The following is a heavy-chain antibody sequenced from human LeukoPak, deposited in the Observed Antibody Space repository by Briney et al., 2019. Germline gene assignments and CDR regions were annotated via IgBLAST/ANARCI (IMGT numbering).Heavy chain of an antibody. V-gene: IGHV3-30*04. CDR2: ISYDGSNK. D-gene: IGHD6-13*01. J-gene: IGHJ4*02. CDR3: AKRVGWYSSSWHYFDY. CDR1: GFTFSSYA. Sequence: GGSLRLSCAASGFTFSSYAMHWVRQAPGKGLEWVAVISYDGSNKYYADSVKGRFTISRDNSKNTLYLQMNSLRAEDTAVYYCAKRVGWYSSSWHYFDYWGQGTLVTVSS.